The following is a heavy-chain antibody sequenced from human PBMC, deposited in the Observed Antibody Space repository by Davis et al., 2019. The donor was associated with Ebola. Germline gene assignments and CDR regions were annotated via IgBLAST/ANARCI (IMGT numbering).Heavy chain of an antibody. CDR1: GFTFSSYG. J-gene: IGHJ1*01. CDR2: ISYDGSNK. V-gene: IGHV3-30*03. CDR3: AARPTYCSSTSCSGYFQH. Sequence: PGGSLRLSCAASGFTFSSYGMHWVRQAPGKGLEWVAVISYDGSNKYYADSVKGRFTISRDNSKNTLYLQMNSLRAEDTAVYYCAARPTYCSSTSCSGYFQHWGQGTLVTVSS. D-gene: IGHD2-2*01.